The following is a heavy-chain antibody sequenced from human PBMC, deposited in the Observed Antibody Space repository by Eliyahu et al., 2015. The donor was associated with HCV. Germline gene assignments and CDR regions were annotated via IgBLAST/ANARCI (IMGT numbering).Heavy chain of an antibody. CDR2: ISYDGSNK. V-gene: IGHV3-30*18. CDR3: AKDQAARPLYYYYYYMDV. CDR1: GFXXSXXG. D-gene: IGHD6-6*01. Sequence: QVQLVESGGGVVQPGXSLRLSCAASGFXXSXXGLHWVRXAPGKGMEWVAVISYDGSNKYYADXVKGRFTISRDNSKNTLYLQMNSLRAEDTAVYYCAKDQAARPLYYYYYYMDVWGKGTTVTVSS. J-gene: IGHJ6*03.